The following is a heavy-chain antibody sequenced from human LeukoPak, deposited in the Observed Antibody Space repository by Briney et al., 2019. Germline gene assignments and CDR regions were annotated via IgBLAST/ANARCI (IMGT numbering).Heavy chain of an antibody. CDR3: ASSLPPLGGDCYYD. CDR2: IYTSGST. D-gene: IGHD2-21*02. CDR1: GGSISSYS. Sequence: SEPLSLPCTASGGSISSYSWSWIRQPPGKGLEWIGRIYTSGSTNYNPSLKRRVTMSVDTSTNQFSLKLSSVTAADTAVYYCASSLPPLGGDCYYDWGQGTLVTVSS. V-gene: IGHV4-4*07. J-gene: IGHJ4*02.